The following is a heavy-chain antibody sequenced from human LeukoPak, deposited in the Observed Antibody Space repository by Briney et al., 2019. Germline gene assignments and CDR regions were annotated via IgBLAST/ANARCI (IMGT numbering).Heavy chain of an antibody. J-gene: IGHJ4*02. D-gene: IGHD2-21*02. CDR2: IYSGGST. CDR1: GFTVSSNY. Sequence: GGSLRLSCAASGFTVSSNYMSWVRQAPGKGLEWVSVIYSGGSTYYADSVKGRFTISRDNSKNTLYLQMNSLRAEDTAVYYCAKAQHNPYCGGDCYSGLDYWGQGTLVTVSS. V-gene: IGHV3-53*01. CDR3: AKAQHNPYCGGDCYSGLDY.